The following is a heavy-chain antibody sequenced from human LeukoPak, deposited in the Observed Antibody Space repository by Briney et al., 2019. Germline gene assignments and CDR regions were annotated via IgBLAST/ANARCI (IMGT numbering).Heavy chain of an antibody. V-gene: IGHV4-39*01. CDR3: ARSRHIAAAYYFDY. CDR2: IYYSGST. D-gene: IGHD6-13*01. CDR1: GDSISSSSYY. J-gene: IGHJ4*02. Sequence: SETLSLTCTVSGDSISSSSYYWGWIRQPPGKGLEWIGSIYYSGSTYYNPSLKSRVTISVDTSKNQFSLKLSSVTAADTAVYYCARSRHIAAAYYFDYWGQGTLVTVSS.